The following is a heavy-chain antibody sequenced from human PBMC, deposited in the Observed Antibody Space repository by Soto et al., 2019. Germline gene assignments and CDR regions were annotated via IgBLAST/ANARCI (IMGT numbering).Heavy chain of an antibody. CDR2: ITPFFGTA. CDR3: AQTLGLAVAGPGRFDL. V-gene: IGHV1-69*12. D-gene: IGHD6-19*01. Sequence: QVQLVQSGAEVKKPGSSVQVSCKASGGTFSKYAISWVRQAPGQGLEWMGGITPFFGTAKYSQKFQGRVTFTADESMSTAYMELSRQRSEDTAVYYCAQTLGLAVAGPGRFDLWGRGTLVTVSS. CDR1: GGTFSKYA. J-gene: IGHJ2*01.